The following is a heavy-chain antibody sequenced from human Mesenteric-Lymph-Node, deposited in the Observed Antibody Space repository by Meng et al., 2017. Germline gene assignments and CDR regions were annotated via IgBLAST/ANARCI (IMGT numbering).Heavy chain of an antibody. Sequence: SQTLSLTCAISGDSVSSNSAAWNWIRQSPSRGLEWLGRTYYRSKWYTDYAVSMKSRITINPDTSKNQFSLQLNSVTPEDTAVYYCARYSQDEYYFDYWGQGTLVTVSS. D-gene: IGHD4-11*01. CDR3: ARYSQDEYYFDY. J-gene: IGHJ4*02. CDR1: GDSVSSNSAA. V-gene: IGHV6-1*01. CDR2: TYYRSKWYT.